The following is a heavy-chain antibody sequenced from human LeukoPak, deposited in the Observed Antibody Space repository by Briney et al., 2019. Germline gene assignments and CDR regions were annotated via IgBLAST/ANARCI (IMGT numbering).Heavy chain of an antibody. J-gene: IGHJ5*02. Sequence: GGSLRLSCAASGFTFSSYSMNWVRQAPGQGLEWVSSISSSSSYIYYADSVKGRFTISRDNAKNSLYLQMNSLRAEDTAVYYCAREDGDWFDPWGQGTLVTVSS. D-gene: IGHD3-16*01. CDR1: GFTFSSYS. CDR2: ISSSSSYI. CDR3: AREDGDWFDP. V-gene: IGHV3-21*01.